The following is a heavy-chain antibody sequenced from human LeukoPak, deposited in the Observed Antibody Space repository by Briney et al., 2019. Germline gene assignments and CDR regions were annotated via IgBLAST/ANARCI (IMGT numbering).Heavy chain of an antibody. D-gene: IGHD6-6*01. CDR3: AAWGSSSTNYMDV. CDR2: INPNSGGT. CDR1: GYTFTAYY. Sequence: GASVKVSCKASGYTFTAYYMHWVRQAPGQGLEWMGWINPNSGGTNYAQTFKGRVTMTRDTSISTAYMDLSRLTSDDTAVYYCAAWGSSSTNYMDVWGKGTTVTASS. J-gene: IGHJ6*03. V-gene: IGHV1-2*02.